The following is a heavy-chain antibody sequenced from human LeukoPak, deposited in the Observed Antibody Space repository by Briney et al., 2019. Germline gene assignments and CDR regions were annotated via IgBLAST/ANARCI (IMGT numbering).Heavy chain of an antibody. CDR3: ASVYSSSYAFDI. J-gene: IGHJ3*02. V-gene: IGHV3-53*01. D-gene: IGHD6-13*01. Sequence: PGGSLGLSCAASGFTVSSNYMSWVRQAPGKGLEWVSVIYSGGSTYYADSVKGRFTISRDNSKNTLYLQMNSLRAEDTAVYYCASVYSSSYAFDIWGQGTMVTVSS. CDR1: GFTVSSNY. CDR2: IYSGGST.